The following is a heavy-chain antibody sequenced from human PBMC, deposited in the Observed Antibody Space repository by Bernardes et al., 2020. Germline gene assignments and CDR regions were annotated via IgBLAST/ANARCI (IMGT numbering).Heavy chain of an antibody. V-gene: IGHV1-18*01. Sequence: ASVKVSCKASGYTFTSYGISWVRQAPGQGLEWMGWISAYNGNTKYAQKLQGRITMTTDTSTSTAYMEVRSLRSDDTAVYYCATTRGGYCSGGSCDSDYYYYAMDVWGQGTTVTVSS. CDR2: ISAYNGNT. J-gene: IGHJ6*02. CDR1: GYTFTSYG. CDR3: ATTRGGYCSGGSCDSDYYYYAMDV. D-gene: IGHD2-15*01.